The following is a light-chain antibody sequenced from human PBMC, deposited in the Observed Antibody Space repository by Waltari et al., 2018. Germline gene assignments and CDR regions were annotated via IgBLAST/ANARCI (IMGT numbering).Light chain of an antibody. CDR2: WAS. CDR3: LQYYMKPRT. J-gene: IGKJ1*01. V-gene: IGKV4-1*01. CDR1: QSVLYSSNNKNY. Sequence: DIMMTQSPDSLAVSLGERATINCKSSQSVLYSSNNKNYIAWYQQKPGQPPKLLIYWASTRESGVPDRFSGSGSGTDFTLTISSLQAEDVAVYHCLQYYMKPRTFGQGTKVEIE.